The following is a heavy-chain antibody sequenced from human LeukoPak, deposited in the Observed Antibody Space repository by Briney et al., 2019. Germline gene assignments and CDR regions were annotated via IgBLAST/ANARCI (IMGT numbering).Heavy chain of an antibody. V-gene: IGHV3-23*01. CDR3: AKAHRRYCSSTSCYWDY. CDR2: ISGSGGST. J-gene: IGHJ4*02. CDR1: GFTFSSYA. Sequence: PGGSLRLSCAASGFTFSSYAMGWVRQAPGKGLEWVSAISGSGGSTYYADSVKGRFTISRDNSKNTLYLQMNSLRAGDTAVYYCAKAHRRYCSSTSCYWDYWGQGTLVTVSS. D-gene: IGHD2-2*01.